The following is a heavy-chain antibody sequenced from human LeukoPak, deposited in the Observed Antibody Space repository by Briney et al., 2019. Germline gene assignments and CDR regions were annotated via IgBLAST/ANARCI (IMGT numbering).Heavy chain of an antibody. V-gene: IGHV4-30-4*01. J-gene: IGHJ5*02. CDR2: IYYSGST. D-gene: IGHD2-21*02. Sequence: PSETLSLTCTVSGGSISSGDYYWSWIRQPPGKGLEWIGYIYYSGSTYYNPSLKSRVTISVDTSKNQFSLKLSSVTAADTAVYYCARVPVSVVVTAGGFDPWGQGTLVTVSS. CDR1: GGSISSGDYY. CDR3: ARVPVSVVVTAGGFDP.